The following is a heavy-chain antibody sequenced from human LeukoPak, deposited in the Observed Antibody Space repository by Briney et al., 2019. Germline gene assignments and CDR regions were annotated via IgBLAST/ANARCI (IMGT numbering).Heavy chain of an antibody. V-gene: IGHV3-48*04. J-gene: IGHJ4*02. CDR3: AREMATMADYYFDY. D-gene: IGHD5-24*01. CDR1: GFTFSSYS. CDR2: ISSSSSTI. Sequence: GGSLRLSCAASGFTFSSYSMNWVRQAPGKGLEWVSYISSSSSTIYYADSVKGRFTISRDNAKNSLYLQMNSLRAEDTAVYYCAREMATMADYYFDYWGQGTLVTVSS.